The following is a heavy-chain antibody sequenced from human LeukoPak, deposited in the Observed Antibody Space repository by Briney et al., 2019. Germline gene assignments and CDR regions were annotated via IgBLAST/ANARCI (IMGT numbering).Heavy chain of an antibody. V-gene: IGHV3-23*01. D-gene: IGHD5-18*01. CDR2: ISGSGGST. J-gene: IGHJ4*02. Sequence: GGSLRLSCAASGFTFSDYYMSWIRQAPGKGLEWVSAISGSGGSTYYADSVKGRFTISRDNSKNTLYLQMNSLRAEDTAVYYCAKGRGTNTAMVYDYWGQGTLVTVSS. CDR1: GFTFSDYY. CDR3: AKGRGTNTAMVYDY.